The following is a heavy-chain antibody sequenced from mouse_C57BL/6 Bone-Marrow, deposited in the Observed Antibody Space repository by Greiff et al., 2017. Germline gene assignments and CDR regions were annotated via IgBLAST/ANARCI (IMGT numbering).Heavy chain of an antibody. CDR3: ARSYGSSYKGYYFDY. D-gene: IGHD1-1*01. Sequence: VQLQQSGAELVRPGSSVKLSCKASGYTFTSYWMHWVKQRPIQGLEWIGNIDPSDSETHYNQKFKDKATLTVDKSSSTAYMQLSSLTSEDSAVYYCARSYGSSYKGYYFDYWGQGTTLTVSS. CDR2: IDPSDSET. J-gene: IGHJ2*01. CDR1: GYTFTSYW. V-gene: IGHV1-52*01.